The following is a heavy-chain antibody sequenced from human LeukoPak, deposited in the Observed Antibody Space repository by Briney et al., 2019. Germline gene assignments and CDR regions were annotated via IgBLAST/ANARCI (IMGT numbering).Heavy chain of an antibody. D-gene: IGHD6-19*01. CDR3: ARGQSLAYDVFGF. V-gene: IGHV4-59*01. CDR1: SGSITGYY. Sequence: SETLSLTCTVSSGSITGYYWSWIRQPPGRGLEWIGYVHFSGTTSFNPSLKSRVTISVDTSKNQFSLRLSSMTAADTAVYYCARGQSLAYDVFGFWGQGTMVTVSS. CDR2: VHFSGTT. J-gene: IGHJ3*01.